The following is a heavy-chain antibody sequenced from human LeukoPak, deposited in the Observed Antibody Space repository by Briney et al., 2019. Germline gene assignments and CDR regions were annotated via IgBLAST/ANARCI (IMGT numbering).Heavy chain of an antibody. V-gene: IGHV3-30*18. CDR2: ISYDGSNK. J-gene: IGHJ5*02. CDR3: AKDRGSSWYGTYSSGQNWIDP. Sequence: GGSLRLSCAASGFTFSSYGMHWVRQAPEKGLECVAVISYDGSNKYYADSVKGRFTISRDNSKNTLYLQMNSLRAEDTAVYYCAKDRGSSWYGTYSSGQNWIDPWGQGTLVTVSS. CDR1: GFTFSSYG. D-gene: IGHD6-13*01.